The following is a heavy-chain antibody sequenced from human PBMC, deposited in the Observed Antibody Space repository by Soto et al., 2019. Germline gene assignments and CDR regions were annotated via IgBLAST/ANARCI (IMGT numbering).Heavy chain of an antibody. V-gene: IGHV4-4*02. D-gene: IGHD4-17*01. Sequence: QVQLQESGPGLVKPSGTLSLTCAVSGDSISNNNWWSWVRQPPGKGLERIGEIYHSGSTNYNPSLXXRXTXXVDKSKNQFSLKLNSVTAADTAVYYCARSTVTEDCWGQGTLVTVSS. CDR2: IYHSGST. CDR3: ARSTVTEDC. J-gene: IGHJ4*02. CDR1: GDSISNNNW.